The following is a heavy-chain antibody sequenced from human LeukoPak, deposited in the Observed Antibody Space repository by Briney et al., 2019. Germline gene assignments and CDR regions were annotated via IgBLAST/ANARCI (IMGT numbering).Heavy chain of an antibody. CDR1: GGSISSYY. D-gene: IGHD6-13*01. CDR2: IYYSGST. V-gene: IGHV4-59*08. Sequence: SETLSLTCTVSGGSISSYYWSWIRQPPGKGLEWIGYIYYSGSTNYNPSLKSRVTISVDTSKNQFSLKLSSVTAADTAVYYCARVGDGSSSWFPLHWGQGTVVTVSS. CDR3: ARVGDGSSSWFPLH. J-gene: IGHJ4*02.